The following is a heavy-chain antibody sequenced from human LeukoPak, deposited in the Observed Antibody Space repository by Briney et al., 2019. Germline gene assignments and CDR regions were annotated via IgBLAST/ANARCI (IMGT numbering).Heavy chain of an antibody. V-gene: IGHV1-18*01. CDR2: ISAYNGNT. CDR1: GYTFTSYG. Sequence: ASVKVSCKASGYTFTSYGISWVRQAPGRGLEWMGWISAYNGNTNYAQKLQGRVTMTTDTSTSTAYMELRSLRSDDTAVYYCARGTPSVHYYYGMDVWGQGTTVTVSS. J-gene: IGHJ6*02. D-gene: IGHD1-26*01. CDR3: ARGTPSVHYYYGMDV.